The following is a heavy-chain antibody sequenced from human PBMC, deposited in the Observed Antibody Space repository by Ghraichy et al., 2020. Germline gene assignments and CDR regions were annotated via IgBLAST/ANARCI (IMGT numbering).Heavy chain of an antibody. V-gene: IGHV1-2*02. CDR2: IKPNSSGA. D-gene: IGHD5-12*01. Sequence: ASVKVSCKASGYTFTAYHMHWVRQAPGQGLEWLGLIKPNSSGANYAQKFQGRVTMTWDTSITTAYMELSTLKSDDTAVYYCARGFSGQESYWGQGTLLTVSS. J-gene: IGHJ4*02. CDR1: GYTFTAYH. CDR3: ARGFSGQESY.